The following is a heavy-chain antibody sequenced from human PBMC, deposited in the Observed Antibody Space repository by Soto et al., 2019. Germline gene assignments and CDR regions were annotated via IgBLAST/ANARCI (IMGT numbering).Heavy chain of an antibody. CDR2: IYPGDSDT. V-gene: IGHV5-51*01. CDR3: ARWRNNYDCSGHNWFDP. Sequence: LGESLKISCKGSGYSFTSYWIGWVRQMPGKGLGWMGIIYPGDSDTRYSPSFQGQVTISADKSISTAYLQWSSLKASDTAMYYCARWRNNYDCSGHNWFDPWGQGTLVTVSS. CDR1: GYSFTSYW. J-gene: IGHJ5*02. D-gene: IGHD3-22*01.